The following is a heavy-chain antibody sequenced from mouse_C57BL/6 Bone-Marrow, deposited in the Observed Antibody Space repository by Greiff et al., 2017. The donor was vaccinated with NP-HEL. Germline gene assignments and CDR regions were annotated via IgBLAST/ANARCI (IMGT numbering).Heavy chain of an antibody. D-gene: IGHD1-1*01. CDR3: ARGKFITTVKGDY. J-gene: IGHJ2*01. CDR1: GYTFTDYN. V-gene: IGHV1-22*01. CDR2: INPNNGGT. Sequence: VQLKESGPELVKPGASVKMSCKASGYTFTDYNMHWVKQSHGKSLEWIGYINPNNGGTSYNQKFKGKATLTVNKSSSTAYMELRSLTSEDSAVYYCARGKFITTVKGDYWGQGTTLTVSS.